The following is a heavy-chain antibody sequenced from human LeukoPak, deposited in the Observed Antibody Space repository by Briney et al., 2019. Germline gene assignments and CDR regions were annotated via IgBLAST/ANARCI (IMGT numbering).Heavy chain of an antibody. CDR3: VRGTFGEFVDY. CDR1: GGPIRGSSSY. CDR2: IYYSGST. J-gene: IGHJ4*02. V-gene: IGHV4-39*01. Sequence: SETLSLTCTVSGGPIRGSSSYWGWIHQPPGKRLQWIGSIYYSGSTYYNPSLKSRVTISVDMSINQFSLKLNSVTAADTAMYHCVRGTFGEFVDYWGQGILVTVSS. D-gene: IGHD3-10*01.